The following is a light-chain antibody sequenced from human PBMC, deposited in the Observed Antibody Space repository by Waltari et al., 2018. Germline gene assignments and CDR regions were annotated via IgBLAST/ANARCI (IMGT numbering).Light chain of an antibody. V-gene: IGKV3-11*01. Sequence: EIVLTQSPATLSLSPGERATLSCRASQSVSHYLAWFPHRPGQAPRLLIYEAARRDTGIPTRFGGSGSATDFTLTISSLEPEDFAVYYCQQRSNWLFTFGPGTKVEIK. CDR3: QQRSNWLFT. CDR1: QSVSHY. CDR2: EAA. J-gene: IGKJ3*01.